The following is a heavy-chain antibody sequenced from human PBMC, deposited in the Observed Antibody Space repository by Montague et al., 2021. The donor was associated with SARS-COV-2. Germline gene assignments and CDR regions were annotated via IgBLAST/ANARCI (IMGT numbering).Heavy chain of an antibody. CDR1: GGSISTYY. V-gene: IGHV4-59*08. Sequence: SETLSLTCTVPGGSISTYYWRCIRQSPGKGLEWIAYVYYTGSTNYDPSLKSRATISVDTSKNQFSLKLKSVTAADTAVYYCARHDGSFASGSYPPFRYFDFWGQGTLVTVSS. D-gene: IGHD1-26*01. CDR3: ARHDGSFASGSYPPFRYFDF. J-gene: IGHJ4*02. CDR2: VYYTGST.